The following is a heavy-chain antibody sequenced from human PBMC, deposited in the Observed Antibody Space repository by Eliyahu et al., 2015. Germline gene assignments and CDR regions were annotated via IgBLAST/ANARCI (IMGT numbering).Heavy chain of an antibody. CDR2: ISYDGKNK. Sequence: QVQLVESGGGVFQPGRSLRLSCEXSGFTFSTYGMHWVRHAARKGVEWVAVISYDGKNKFYADSVKGRFTISRDNSKSTLYLQMNSLRGEDTAMYYCVKDRYNWNEISDSWGQGTLVTVSS. J-gene: IGHJ4*02. CDR3: VKDRYNWNEISDS. V-gene: IGHV3-30*18. D-gene: IGHD1-1*01. CDR1: GFTFSTYG.